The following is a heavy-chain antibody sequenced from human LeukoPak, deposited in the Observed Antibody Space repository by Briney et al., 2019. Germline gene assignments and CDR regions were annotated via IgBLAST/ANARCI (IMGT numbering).Heavy chain of an antibody. J-gene: IGHJ5*02. Sequence: GASVKVSCKASGYTFTGHYLHWVRQAPGQGLEWMGIINPSGGSTSYAQKFQGRVTMTRDTSTSTVYMELSSLRSEDTAVYYCARAVPVYRYCSSTSCFDRWFDPWGQGTLVTVSS. V-gene: IGHV1-46*01. D-gene: IGHD2-2*01. CDR2: INPSGGST. CDR3: ARAVPVYRYCSSTSCFDRWFDP. CDR1: GYTFTGHY.